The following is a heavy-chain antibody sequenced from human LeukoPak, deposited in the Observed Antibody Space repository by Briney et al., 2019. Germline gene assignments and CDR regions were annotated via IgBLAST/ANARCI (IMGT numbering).Heavy chain of an antibody. Sequence: SETLSLTCAVYGGSFSGYYWSWIRHPPGKGLEWIGEINHSGSTNYNPSLKSRVTISVDTSKNQFSLKLSSVTAADTAVYYCARGRGVRGVRKGWFDPWGQGTLVTVSS. CDR2: INHSGST. V-gene: IGHV4-34*01. CDR1: GGSFSGYY. CDR3: ARGRGVRGVRKGWFDP. D-gene: IGHD3-10*01. J-gene: IGHJ5*02.